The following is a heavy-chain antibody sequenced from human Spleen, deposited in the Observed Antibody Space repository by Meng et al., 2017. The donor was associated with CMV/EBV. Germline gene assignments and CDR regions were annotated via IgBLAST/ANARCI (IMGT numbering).Heavy chain of an antibody. CDR2: ISYDGSNK. CDR1: GFTFSSYA. J-gene: IGHJ3*02. Sequence: GESLKIPCAASGFTFSSYAMHWVRQAPGKGLEWVAVISYDGSNKYYADSVKGRFTISRDNAKNSLYLQMNSLRAEDTAVYYCARARMTTVTTFAFDIWGQGTMVTVSS. V-gene: IGHV3-30-3*01. D-gene: IGHD4-11*01. CDR3: ARARMTTVTTFAFDI.